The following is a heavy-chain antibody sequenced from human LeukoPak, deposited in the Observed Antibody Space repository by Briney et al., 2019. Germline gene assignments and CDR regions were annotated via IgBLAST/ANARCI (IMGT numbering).Heavy chain of an antibody. CDR3: ARGRCITIFGVVITLDFDY. CDR1: GYTFTSYD. J-gene: IGHJ4*02. V-gene: IGHV1-8*03. D-gene: IGHD3-3*01. CDR2: MNPNSGNT. Sequence: ASVKVSCKASGYTFTSYDINWVRQATGQGLEWMGWMNPNSGNTGYAQKFQGRVTITRNTSISTAYMELSSLRSEDTAVYYCARGRCITIFGVVITLDFDYWGQGTLVTVSS.